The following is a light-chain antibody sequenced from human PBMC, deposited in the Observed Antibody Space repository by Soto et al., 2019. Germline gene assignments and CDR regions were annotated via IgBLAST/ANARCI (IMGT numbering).Light chain of an antibody. V-gene: IGLV3-21*02. CDR1: NIGSKS. J-gene: IGLJ3*02. Sequence: SYELTQPHSVSVAPGQTATITCGGKNIGSKSVHWYQQKTGQAPALVVCYDCDRPSGIPDRFFGSKSGNTATLTISRVEDGEDADYYCQVLDTRSGHCTWVFGGGTKRTVL. CDR3: QVLDTRSGHCTWV. CDR2: YDC.